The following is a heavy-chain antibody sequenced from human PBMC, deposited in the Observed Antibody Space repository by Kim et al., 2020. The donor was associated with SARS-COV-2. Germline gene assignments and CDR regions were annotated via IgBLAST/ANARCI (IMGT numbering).Heavy chain of an antibody. V-gene: IGHV3-21*01. J-gene: IGHJ6*02. D-gene: IGHD2-15*01. CDR3: ARSGGGMDG. CDR1: GFTFNTYS. Sequence: GGSLRLSCAASGFTFNTYSMDWVRQAPGKGLDWVSSISTHSAYIYYADSVKGRFTISRDNAKNSLYLQMDSLRAEDTAVYYCARSGGGMDGWGQGTTVTVSS. CDR2: ISTHSAYI.